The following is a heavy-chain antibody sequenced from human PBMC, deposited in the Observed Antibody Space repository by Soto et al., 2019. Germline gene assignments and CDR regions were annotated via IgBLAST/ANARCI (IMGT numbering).Heavy chain of an antibody. CDR2: IYSGGST. D-gene: IGHD6-13*01. Sequence: GGSLRLSCAASGFTVSSNYMSWVRQAPGKGLEWVSVIYSGGSTYYADSVKGRFTISRDNSKNTLYLQMNSLRAEDTAVYYCAREKKQQLVHYYYYGMDVWGQGTTVTVSS. V-gene: IGHV3-53*01. J-gene: IGHJ6*02. CDR3: AREKKQQLVHYYYYGMDV. CDR1: GFTVSSNY.